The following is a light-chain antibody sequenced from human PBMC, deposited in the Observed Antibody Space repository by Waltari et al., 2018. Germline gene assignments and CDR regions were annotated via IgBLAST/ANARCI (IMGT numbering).Light chain of an antibody. V-gene: IGKV1-39*01. Sequence: DIQMTQSPSSLSASIRDRVTITCRASQSIDSYLNWYQKKPGEAPKILIYAASSLQSGVPSRFSGSGSGTDFTLTISSLQPEDFVTYYCQQSYSTPYTFGQGTKLEIK. J-gene: IGKJ2*01. CDR3: QQSYSTPYT. CDR2: AAS. CDR1: QSIDSY.